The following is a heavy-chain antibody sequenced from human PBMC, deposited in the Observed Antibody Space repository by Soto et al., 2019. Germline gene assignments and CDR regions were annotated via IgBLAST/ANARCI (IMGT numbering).Heavy chain of an antibody. Sequence: GASVKVSCKASGGTFSSYAISWVRQAPGQGLEWMGGIIPIFGTANYAQKFQGRVTITADKSTSTAYMELSSLRSEDTAVYYCAFGERFLEWFCLDPWGQGTLVTVSS. CDR3: AFGERFLEWFCLDP. V-gene: IGHV1-69*06. CDR1: GGTFSSYA. J-gene: IGHJ5*02. D-gene: IGHD3-3*01. CDR2: IIPIFGTA.